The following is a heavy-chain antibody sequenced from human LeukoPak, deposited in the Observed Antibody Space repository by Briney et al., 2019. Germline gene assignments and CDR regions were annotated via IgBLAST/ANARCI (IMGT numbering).Heavy chain of an antibody. V-gene: IGHV1-69*13. J-gene: IGHJ6*02. CDR1: GGTFSSYA. CDR3: ARPTTSFDYYGMDV. CDR2: IISIFGTA. D-gene: IGHD4-17*01. Sequence: ASVKVSCKASGGTFSSYAISWVRQAPGQGLEWMGGIISIFGTANYAQKFQGRVTITADESTSTAYMELSSLRSEDTAVYYCARPTTSFDYYGMDVWGQGTTVTVSS.